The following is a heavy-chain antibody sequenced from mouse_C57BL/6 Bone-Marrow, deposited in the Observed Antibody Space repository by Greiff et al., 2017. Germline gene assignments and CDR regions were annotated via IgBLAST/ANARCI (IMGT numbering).Heavy chain of an antibody. D-gene: IGHD2-5*01. CDR2: INPGSGGT. Sequence: VQLQQSGAELVRPGTSVKVSCKASGYAFTNYLIEWVKQRPGQGLEWIGVINPGSGGTTYNEQFKGKATLTADKSSSTAYMQLSSLTSEDSAVYFCATSYYSNYVGAMDDWGQGTSVTVSS. J-gene: IGHJ4*01. V-gene: IGHV1-54*01. CDR1: GYAFTNYL. CDR3: ATSYYSNYVGAMDD.